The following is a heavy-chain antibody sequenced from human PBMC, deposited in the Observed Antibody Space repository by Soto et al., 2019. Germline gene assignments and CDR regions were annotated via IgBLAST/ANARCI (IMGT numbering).Heavy chain of an antibody. CDR2: TYYRSKWYN. Sequence: SQTLSLTCAISGDSVSSNSAAWIWIRQSPSRGLEWLGRTYYRSKWYNDYAVSVKSRITINPDTSKNQFSLQLNSVTPEDTAVYYCARDPTYCSGDTCYGRWFDPWGQGTLVTVSS. J-gene: IGHJ5*02. CDR1: GDSVSSNSAA. D-gene: IGHD2-15*01. V-gene: IGHV6-1*01. CDR3: ARDPTYCSGDTCYGRWFDP.